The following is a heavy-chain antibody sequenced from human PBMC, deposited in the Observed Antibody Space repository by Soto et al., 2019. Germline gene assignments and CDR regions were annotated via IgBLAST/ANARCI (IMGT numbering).Heavy chain of an antibody. CDR1: GFTFSSYA. J-gene: IGHJ4*02. V-gene: IGHV3-30-3*01. D-gene: IGHD3-10*01. CDR3: ARELPSIEGFGYQIDY. Sequence: QVQLVESGGGVVQPGRSLRLSCAASGFTFSSYAMHWVRQAPGKGLEWVAVISYDGSNKYYADSVKGRFTISRDNSKNTLYLQMNSLRAEDTAVYYCARELPSIEGFGYQIDYWGQGTLVTVSS. CDR2: ISYDGSNK.